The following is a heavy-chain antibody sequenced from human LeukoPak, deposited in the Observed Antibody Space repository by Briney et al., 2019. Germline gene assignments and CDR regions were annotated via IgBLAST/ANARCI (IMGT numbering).Heavy chain of an antibody. J-gene: IGHJ3*02. CDR1: GYTFTGYY. V-gene: IGHV1-2*02. Sequence: ASVKVSCKASGYTFTGYYMHWVRQAPGQGLEWMGWINPNSGGTNYAQKFQGRVTMTRDTSISTAYMELSRLRSDDTAVYYCARRLDCSSTSCYLARDAFDIWGQGTMVTVSS. CDR2: INPNSGGT. D-gene: IGHD2-2*01. CDR3: ARRLDCSSTSCYLARDAFDI.